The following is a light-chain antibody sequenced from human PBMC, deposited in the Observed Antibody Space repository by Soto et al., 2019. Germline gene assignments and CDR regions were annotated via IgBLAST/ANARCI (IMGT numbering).Light chain of an antibody. J-gene: IGKJ1*01. CDR2: AAS. V-gene: IGKV1-39*01. CDR1: QDVTRY. CDR3: QQNYSPPMA. Sequence: DIQMTQSPSSLSASVGDRVTVTCRASQDVTRYLNWYQQKPGKAPELLIYAASTLQSGVPSRFSGSGSGTDFTLTISSLQHEDFETYFCQQNYSPPMAFGQGTKVDIK.